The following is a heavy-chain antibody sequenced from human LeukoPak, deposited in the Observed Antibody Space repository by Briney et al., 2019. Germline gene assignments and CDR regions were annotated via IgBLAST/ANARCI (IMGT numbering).Heavy chain of an antibody. CDR1: GYSFTTYW. V-gene: IGHV5-51*06. CDR2: IYPLDSDT. Sequence: GEPLNSSWKGSGYSFTTYWISWVRQIPRKGLEWMGIIYPLDSDTRYSPSLQGQGTISPDKSISTAYLRWSSLKPSGTPLVFSGSRIKEDRGGWCWGQGTLVTVSS. J-gene: IGHJ4*02. CDR3: GSRIKEDRGGWC. D-gene: IGHD6-19*01.